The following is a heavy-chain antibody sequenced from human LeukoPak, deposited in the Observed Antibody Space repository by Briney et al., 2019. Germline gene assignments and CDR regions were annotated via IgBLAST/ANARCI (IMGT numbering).Heavy chain of an antibody. CDR2: IIPIFGTA. V-gene: IGHV1-69*05. CDR1: GGTFSSYA. D-gene: IGHD3-10*01. Sequence: GASVKVPCKASGGTFSSYAISWVRQAPGQGLEWMGRIIPIFGTANYAQKFQGRVTITTDESTSTVYMELSSLRSEDTAVYYCARGGYYGSGSYFFGHWGQGTLVTVSS. CDR3: ARGGYYGSGSYFFGH. J-gene: IGHJ4*02.